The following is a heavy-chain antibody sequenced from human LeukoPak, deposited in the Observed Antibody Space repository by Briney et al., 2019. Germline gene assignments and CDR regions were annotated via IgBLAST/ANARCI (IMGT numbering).Heavy chain of an antibody. CDR2: INPNSGGT. D-gene: IGHD3-22*01. Sequence: ASVKVSCKASGYTFTGYYMHWVRQAPGQGLEWMGWINPNSGGTNYAQKFQGRVTMTRDTSISTAYMELSGLRSDDTAVYYCARDPLEYYYDSSGSNWFDPWGQGTLVTVSS. V-gene: IGHV1-2*02. CDR1: GYTFTGYY. CDR3: ARDPLEYYYDSSGSNWFDP. J-gene: IGHJ5*02.